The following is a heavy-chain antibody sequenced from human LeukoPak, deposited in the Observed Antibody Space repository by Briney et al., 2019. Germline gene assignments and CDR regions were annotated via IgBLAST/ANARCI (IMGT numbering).Heavy chain of an antibody. D-gene: IGHD4-11*01. CDR1: GFTFSSYG. V-gene: IGHV3-30*02. CDR3: AKDIGYSNNYYYMDV. CDR2: IRNDGSNR. J-gene: IGHJ6*03. Sequence: PGGSLRLSCAASGFTFSSYGMHWVRQAPGKGLEWVAFIRNDGSNRYYADSMKGRFTISRDNSKNTLYLQMNSLRAEDTAVYYCAKDIGYSNNYYYMDVWGGGTTVTVSS.